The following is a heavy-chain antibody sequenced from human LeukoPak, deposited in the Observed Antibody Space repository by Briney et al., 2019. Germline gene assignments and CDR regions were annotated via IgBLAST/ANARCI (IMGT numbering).Heavy chain of an antibody. D-gene: IGHD3-10*01. V-gene: IGHV3-23*01. CDR1: GITLSNYG. J-gene: IGHJ4*02. Sequence: PGGSLRLSCAVSGITLSNYGMSWVRQAPGKGLEWVAGISDSAGSTNYADSVEGRFTISRDNRKSTLYLQMNSLRAEDTAVYFCAKRGVVIRVILVGFHKEAYYFDSWGQGALVTVSS. CDR3: AKRGVVIRVILVGFHKEAYYFDS. CDR2: ISDSAGST.